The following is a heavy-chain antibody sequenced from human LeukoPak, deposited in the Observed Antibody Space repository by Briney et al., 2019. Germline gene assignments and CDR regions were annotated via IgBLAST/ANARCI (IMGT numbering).Heavy chain of an antibody. D-gene: IGHD6-19*01. J-gene: IGHJ4*02. V-gene: IGHV3-64D*06. CDR2: VSSDGGST. Sequence: GGSLRLSCSASGVTFSGYAMYWVRQAPGKGLECVSAVSSDGGSTYYAVSVKGRFTISRDNSKNTLYLQISSLRAEDTAVYYCVKVLCSGCHTFDQWGQGTLVTVSS. CDR1: GVTFSGYA. CDR3: VKVLCSGCHTFDQ.